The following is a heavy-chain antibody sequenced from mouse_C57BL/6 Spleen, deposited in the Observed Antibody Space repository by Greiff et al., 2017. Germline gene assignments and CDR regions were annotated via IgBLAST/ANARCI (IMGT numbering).Heavy chain of an antibody. V-gene: IGHV1-64*01. CDR3: ARGYYYGSSYY. CDR2: IHPNSGST. CDR1: GYTFTSYW. D-gene: IGHD1-1*01. J-gene: IGHJ2*01. Sequence: QVQLQQPGAELVKPGASVKLSCKASGYTFTSYWMHWVQQRPGQGLEWIGMIHPNSGSTYYNERFKITATLTVNKSSSTAYMPLSSLTSEDSAVYYCARGYYYGSSYYWGQGTTLTVSS.